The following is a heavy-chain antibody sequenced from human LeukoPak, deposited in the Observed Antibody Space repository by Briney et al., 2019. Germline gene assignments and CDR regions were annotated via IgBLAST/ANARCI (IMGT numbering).Heavy chain of an antibody. V-gene: IGHV3-66*01. CDR2: IYSGGST. CDR3: ASVRSGPPTPPDY. CDR1: GFTVSRNY. J-gene: IGHJ4*02. D-gene: IGHD3-3*01. Sequence: GGSLRLSCAASGFTVSRNYMSWVRQAPGKGLEWVSVIYSGGSTYYADSVKGRFTISRDNSKNTLYLQMNSLRAEDTAVYYCASVRSGPPTPPDYWGQGTLVTVSS.